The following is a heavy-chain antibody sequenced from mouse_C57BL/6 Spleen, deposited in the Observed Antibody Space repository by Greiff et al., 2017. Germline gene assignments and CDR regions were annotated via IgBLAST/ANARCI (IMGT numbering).Heavy chain of an antibody. CDR1: GFTFSDYY. CDR3: ARQGYYGPYFDY. D-gene: IGHD1-1*01. Sequence: EVMLVESGGGLVQPGGSLKLSCAASGFTFSDYYMYWVRQTPEKRLEWVAYISNGGGSTYYPDTVKGRFTISRDNAKNTLYLQMSRLKSEDTAMYYGARQGYYGPYFDYWGQGTTLTVSS. J-gene: IGHJ2*01. CDR2: ISNGGGST. V-gene: IGHV5-12*01.